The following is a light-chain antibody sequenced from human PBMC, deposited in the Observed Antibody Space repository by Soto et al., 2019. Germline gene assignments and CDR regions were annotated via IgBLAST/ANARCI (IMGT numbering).Light chain of an antibody. V-gene: IGLV1-44*01. CDR2: ETY. J-gene: IGLJ3*02. CDR3: ASWDDTLQGRV. CDR1: SSNIGGNY. Sequence: QAVVTQTPSASGTPGQRVTFSCSGGSSNIGGNYVSWFQQLPGMAPKLLIYETYKRPSGVPDRFSGSKSGTSASLAISGLQSEDEADYYCASWDDTLQGRVFGGGTKLTVL.